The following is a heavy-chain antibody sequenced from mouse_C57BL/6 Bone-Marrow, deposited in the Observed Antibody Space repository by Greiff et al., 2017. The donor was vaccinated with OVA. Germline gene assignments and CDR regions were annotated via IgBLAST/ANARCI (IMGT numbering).Heavy chain of an antibody. Sequence: VQLVESGPGLVQPSQSLSITCTVSGFSLTSYGVHWVRQSPGQGLEWLGVIWRGGSTDYNAAFISRLSISKDNSESQVFFKMNSLQADDTAIYYCARKRNYGSSYDDAMDYWGQGTSVTVSS. D-gene: IGHD1-1*01. CDR1: GFSLTSYG. J-gene: IGHJ4*01. V-gene: IGHV2-2*01. CDR3: ARKRNYGSSYDDAMDY. CDR2: IWRGGST.